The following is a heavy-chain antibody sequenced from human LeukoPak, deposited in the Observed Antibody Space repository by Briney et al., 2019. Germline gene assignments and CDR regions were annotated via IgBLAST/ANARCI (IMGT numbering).Heavy chain of an antibody. CDR2: IRYDESKE. V-gene: IGHV3-30*02. CDR1: GFTFNRYG. CDR3: AKDHYYGSGTYSSEHFDY. D-gene: IGHD3-10*01. J-gene: IGHJ4*02. Sequence: PGGSLRLSCAASGFTFNRYGMHWVRQAPGKGLEWVSFIRYDESKEYYADSVKGRFTISRDYSTNTVYLQMNSLRVEDTAVYYCAKDHYYGSGTYSSEHFDYWGQGTLVTVSS.